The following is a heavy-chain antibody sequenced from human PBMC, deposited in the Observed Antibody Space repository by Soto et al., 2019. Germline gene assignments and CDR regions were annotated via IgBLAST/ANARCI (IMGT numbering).Heavy chain of an antibody. CDR3: AREAAVHGVDY. V-gene: IGHV3-11*01. CDR2: ISSSGSTI. CDR1: GFTFYNYA. J-gene: IGHJ4*02. Sequence: LRLSCAASGFTFYNYAMNWVRQAPGKGLEWVSYISSSGSTIYYADSVKGRFTISRDNAKNSLYLQMNSLRAEDTAVYYCAREAAVHGVDYWGQGTLVTVSS. D-gene: IGHD4-17*01.